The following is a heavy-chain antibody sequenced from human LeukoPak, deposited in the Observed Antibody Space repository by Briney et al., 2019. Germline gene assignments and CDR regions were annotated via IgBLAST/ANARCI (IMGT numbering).Heavy chain of an antibody. Sequence: ASVKVSCKASGYTFTVYYMHWVRQAPGQGLEWMGWINPNSGGTNYAQKFQGRVTLTRDTSISTAYRELSRLRSDDTAVYYCARQLYVYHGYQDYWGQGTLVTVSS. CDR1: GYTFTVYY. J-gene: IGHJ4*02. D-gene: IGHD3-22*01. V-gene: IGHV1-2*02. CDR3: ARQLYVYHGYQDY. CDR2: INPNSGGT.